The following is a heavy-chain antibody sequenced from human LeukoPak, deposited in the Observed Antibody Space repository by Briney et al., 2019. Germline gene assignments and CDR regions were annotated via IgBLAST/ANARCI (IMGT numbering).Heavy chain of an antibody. CDR1: GFTVSSNY. V-gene: IGHV3-53*01. J-gene: IGHJ4*02. Sequence: GGSLRLSCAASGFTVSSNYMSWVRQPPGKGLGWVSVIYSGGSTYYADSVKGRFTISRDNSKNTLYLQMNSLRAEDTAVYYCARDSRGYCSSTSCYRGEDYWGQGTLVTVSS. CDR2: IYSGGST. D-gene: IGHD2-2*01. CDR3: ARDSRGYCSSTSCYRGEDY.